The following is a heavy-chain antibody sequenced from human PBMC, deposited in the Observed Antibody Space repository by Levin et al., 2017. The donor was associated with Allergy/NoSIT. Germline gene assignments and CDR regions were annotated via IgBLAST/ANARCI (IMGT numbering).Heavy chain of an antibody. Sequence: PGGSLRLSCVASGFTFSGSAMHWVRQASGKGLEWVGRIRSKANSYATAYAASVKGRFTISRDDSKNTAYLQMNSLKTEDTAVYYCTSWVYDFWSGANDYWGQGTLVTVSS. CDR2: IRSKANSYAT. V-gene: IGHV3-73*01. D-gene: IGHD3-3*01. CDR3: TSWVYDFWSGANDY. J-gene: IGHJ4*02. CDR1: GFTFSGSA.